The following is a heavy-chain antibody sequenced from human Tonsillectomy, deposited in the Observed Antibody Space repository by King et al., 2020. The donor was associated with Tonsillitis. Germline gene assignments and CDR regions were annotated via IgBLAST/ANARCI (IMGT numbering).Heavy chain of an antibody. V-gene: IGHV3-15*01. CDR1: GFSFSDAW. J-gene: IGHJ4*02. CDR3: STRPPPHGDYTLDY. CDR2: IKSKSNGGTT. D-gene: IGHD4-17*01. Sequence: VQLVESGGGLVQTGGSLRLSCAASGFSFSDAWMNWVRQAPGKGLEWVGRIKSKSNGGTTDYAAPVKGRFTISRDDSKNTIYLQMSSLTTDDTAIYYCSTRPPPHGDYTLDYWGQGTLVTVSS.